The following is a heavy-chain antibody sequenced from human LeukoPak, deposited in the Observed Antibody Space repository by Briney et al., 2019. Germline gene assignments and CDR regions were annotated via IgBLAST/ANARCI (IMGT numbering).Heavy chain of an antibody. CDR3: ARDAFSRISVFGVVSDAFDI. V-gene: IGHV3-7*01. J-gene: IGHJ3*02. CDR2: IKQDGSAK. D-gene: IGHD3-3*01. Sequence: GGSLRLSCAASEFTFSSYWMRWVRQAPGKGLEWVASIKQDGSAKYYVDSVKGRFTISRDNAKNSLYLQMNSLRAEDTAVYYCARDAFSRISVFGVVSDAFDIWGQGTMVTVSS. CDR1: EFTFSSYW.